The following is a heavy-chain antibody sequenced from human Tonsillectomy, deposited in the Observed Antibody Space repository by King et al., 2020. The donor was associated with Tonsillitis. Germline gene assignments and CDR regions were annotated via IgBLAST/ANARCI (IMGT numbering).Heavy chain of an antibody. CDR3: ARAPSRHIPGRPGVGVSEDYYVYGMDV. CDR2: IIPNFGTT. J-gene: IGHJ6*02. Sequence: VQLVQSGAEVKKPGSSVKVSCKASGGTFSSYAISWVRQVPGQGLEWMGGIIPNFGTTNYTQKFQGRVTITADESTNTAYMDMSSLRAEDTAVYYCARAPSRHIPGRPGVGVSEDYYVYGMDVWGQGTTVTVSS. CDR1: GGTFSSYA. V-gene: IGHV1-69*12. D-gene: IGHD6-6*01.